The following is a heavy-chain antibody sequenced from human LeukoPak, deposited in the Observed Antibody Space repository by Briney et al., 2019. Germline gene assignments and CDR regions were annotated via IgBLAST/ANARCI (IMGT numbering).Heavy chain of an antibody. CDR3: ARDRGKDYFGD. D-gene: IGHD4-23*01. V-gene: IGHV3-33*01. J-gene: IGHJ4*02. Sequence: GTSLRLSCVTSGLTFTNHGFHWLRQAADKGLEWVVFVRNDGFDTCHSNSVKGRFSISRDDSKNTVYLQMNSLRAEDTALYYCARDRGKDYFGDWGQGTQVTVSS. CDR2: VRNDGFDT. CDR1: GLTFTNHG.